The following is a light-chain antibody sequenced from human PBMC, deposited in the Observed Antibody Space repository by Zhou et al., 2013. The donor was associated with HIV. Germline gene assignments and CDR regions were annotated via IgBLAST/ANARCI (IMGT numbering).Light chain of an antibody. V-gene: IGKV3-15*01. CDR2: GAS. J-gene: IGKJ1*01. CDR3: QQYYDYLWT. CDR1: QSVSSN. Sequence: EIVMTQSPATLSVSPGERATLSCRASQSVSSNLAWYQQKPGQAPRLLIYGASTRATGIPARFSGSGSGTEFTLTISSLQSEDFATYYCQQYYDYLWTFGHGTKV.